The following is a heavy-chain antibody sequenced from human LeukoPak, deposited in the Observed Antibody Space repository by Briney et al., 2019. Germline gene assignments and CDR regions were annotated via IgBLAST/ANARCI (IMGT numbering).Heavy chain of an antibody. V-gene: IGHV4-61*02. CDR3: AIYTSHEPYAFHI. Sequence: PSETLSLTCTASGGSISSGSYYWSWIRQPAGKGLEWIGPIYASGSTNYNPSLKRRVTISVDTSKNQFSLKLSSVTAADTAVYYCAIYTSHEPYAFHICGKTTIVTFSS. CDR2: IYASGST. CDR1: GGSISSGSYY. D-gene: IGHD2-2*01. J-gene: IGHJ3*02.